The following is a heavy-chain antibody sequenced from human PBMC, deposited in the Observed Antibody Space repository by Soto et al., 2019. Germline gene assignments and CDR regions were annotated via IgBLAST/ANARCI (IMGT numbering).Heavy chain of an antibody. V-gene: IGHV1-69*01. CDR3: ARAVVPATRRGDYYYGMDV. Sequence: QVQLVQSGAEVKKPGSSVKVSCKASGGTFSSYAISWVRQAPGQGLEWMGGIIPIFGTANYAQKFQGRVTITAADSTGTSYRELSSLSSEDTAVYYCARAVVPATRRGDYYYGMDVWGQGTTVTVSS. J-gene: IGHJ6*02. D-gene: IGHD2-2*01. CDR1: GGTFSSYA. CDR2: IIPIFGTA.